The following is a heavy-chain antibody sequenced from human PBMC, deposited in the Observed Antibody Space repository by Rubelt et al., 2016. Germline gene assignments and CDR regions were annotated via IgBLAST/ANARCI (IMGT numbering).Heavy chain of an antibody. CDR1: GYTFTTYG. Sequence: QVQLVQSGTEVKKPGASVKVSCKTSGYTFTTYGITWVRQAPGQGLEWMGWINPNSGGANCDHEFKGRVTRTRDTSIITAYMELSRLRADDTAVYYCARDRGRGGNDAFDIWGQGTMVTVSS. J-gene: IGHJ3*02. V-gene: IGHV1-2*07. CDR3: ARDRGRGGNDAFDI. D-gene: IGHD3-10*01. CDR2: INPNSGGA.